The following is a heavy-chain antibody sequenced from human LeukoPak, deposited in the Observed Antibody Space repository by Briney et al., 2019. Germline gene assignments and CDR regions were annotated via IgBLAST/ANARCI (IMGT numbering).Heavy chain of an antibody. J-gene: IGHJ4*02. CDR2: IIPILGIA. Sequence: TGGSLRLSCAASGFTFSSYAISWVRQAPGQGREWMGRIIPILGIANYAQKFQGRVTITADKSTSTAYMELSSLRSEDTAVYYCARDPLCSGGSCYLTYYFDYWGQGTLVTVSS. CDR3: ARDPLCSGGSCYLTYYFDY. CDR1: GFTFSSYA. D-gene: IGHD2-15*01. V-gene: IGHV1-69*04.